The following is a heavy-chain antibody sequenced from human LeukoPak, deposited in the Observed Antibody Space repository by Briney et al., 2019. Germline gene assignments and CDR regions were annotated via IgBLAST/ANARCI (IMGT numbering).Heavy chain of an antibody. D-gene: IGHD6-19*01. CDR3: ARGGDPPGIAVG. J-gene: IGHJ4*02. CDR1: GGSFSGYY. CDR2: INHSGST. Sequence: PSETLSLTCAVYGGSFSGYYWSWSRQPPGKGLEWIGEINHSGSTNYNPSLKSRVTISVDTSKNQFSLKLSSVTAADTAVYYCARGGDPPGIAVGWGQGTLVTVSS. V-gene: IGHV4-34*01.